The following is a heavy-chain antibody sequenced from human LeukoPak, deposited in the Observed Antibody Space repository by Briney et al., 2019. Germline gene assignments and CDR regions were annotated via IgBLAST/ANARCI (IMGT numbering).Heavy chain of an antibody. J-gene: IGHJ4*02. CDR1: GFTFSSYS. D-gene: IGHD2-2*01. Sequence: GGSLRLSCAASGFTFSSYSMNWVRQAPGKGLEWVLSISSSSSYIYYADSVKGRFTISRDNAKNSLYLQMNSLRAEDTAVYYCARDGCSSTSCYFHWGQGTLVTVSS. CDR2: ISSSSSYI. V-gene: IGHV3-21*01. CDR3: ARDGCSSTSCYFH.